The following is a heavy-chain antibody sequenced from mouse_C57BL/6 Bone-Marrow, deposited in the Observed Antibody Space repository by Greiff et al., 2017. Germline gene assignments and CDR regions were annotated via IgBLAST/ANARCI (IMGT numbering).Heavy chain of an antibody. J-gene: IGHJ1*03. D-gene: IGHD1-1*01. V-gene: IGHV1-15*01. CDR2: IDPETGGT. Sequence: QVQLQQSGAELVRPGASVTLSCKASGYTFTDYEMHWVKQTPVHGLEWIGAIDPETGGTAYNQKFKGKAILTADKSSSTAYMELRSLTSEDSAVYYCTREGGTTRVWYFDVWGTGTTVTVSS. CDR3: TREGGTTRVWYFDV. CDR1: GYTFTDYE.